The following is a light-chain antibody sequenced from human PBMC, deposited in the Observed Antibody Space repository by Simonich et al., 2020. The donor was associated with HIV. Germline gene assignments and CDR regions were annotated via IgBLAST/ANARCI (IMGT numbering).Light chain of an antibody. Sequence: SDELTQPPSVSVSPGQTASITCSGDKLGEKYACWYQQKPGQSPVLVIYQDSKRPSGIPERFSGSNSGNTATLTISGTQAMDEADYYCQAWDGSTVVFGGGTKLTVL. CDR1: KLGEKY. J-gene: IGLJ2*01. CDR2: QDS. CDR3: QAWDGSTVV. V-gene: IGLV3-1*01.